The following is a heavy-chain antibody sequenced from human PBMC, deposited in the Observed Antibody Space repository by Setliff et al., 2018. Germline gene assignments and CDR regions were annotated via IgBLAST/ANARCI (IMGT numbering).Heavy chain of an antibody. CDR3: ARGYCSGGSCYEGSFDY. CDR1: GYTLTELS. Sequence: GASVKVSCKASGYTLTELSRHWVRQAPGKGLEWMGGFDPEDGETIYAQKFQGRVTITADKSPSTAYMELGSLRSEDTAVYYCARGYCSGGSCYEGSFDYWGQGTLVTVSS. V-gene: IGHV1-24*01. J-gene: IGHJ4*02. CDR2: FDPEDGET. D-gene: IGHD2-15*01.